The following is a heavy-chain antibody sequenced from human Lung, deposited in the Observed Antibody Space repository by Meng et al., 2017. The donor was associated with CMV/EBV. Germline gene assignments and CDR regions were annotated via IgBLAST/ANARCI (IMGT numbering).Heavy chain of an antibody. CDR3: LRRSGGSV. Sequence: QVQLRGSGPALVKPSETLSLTCAASGDAITNHNWCAWVRQPPGKGLEWIGEIPHRGSSAYNPSLKSRVSMSIDKSKNQFSLKLTSVTAADTAVYHCLRRSGGSVWGQGTLVTVSS. J-gene: IGHJ1*01. D-gene: IGHD3-10*01. CDR2: IPHRGSS. V-gene: IGHV4-4*02. CDR1: GDAITNHNW.